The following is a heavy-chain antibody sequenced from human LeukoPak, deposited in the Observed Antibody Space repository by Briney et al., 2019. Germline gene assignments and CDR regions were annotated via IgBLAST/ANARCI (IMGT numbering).Heavy chain of an antibody. D-gene: IGHD4-4*01. CDR1: GFTFSSYS. CDR3: ARDKSNYGGDGMDV. J-gene: IGHJ6*02. CDR2: ISSSSSYT. V-gene: IGHV3-21*04. Sequence: TGGSLRLSCAASGFTFSSYSMNWVRQAPGKGLEWVSSISSSSSYTYYADSVKGRFTISRDNSKNTLYLQMNSLRADDTALYFCARDKSNYGGDGMDVWGQGTTVTVSS.